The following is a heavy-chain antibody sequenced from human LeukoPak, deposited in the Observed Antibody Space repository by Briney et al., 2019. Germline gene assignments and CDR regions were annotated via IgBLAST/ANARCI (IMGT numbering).Heavy chain of an antibody. D-gene: IGHD1-26*01. J-gene: IGHJ2*01. CDR3: ARDNSDVVGATMYWYFDL. CDR1: GYTFTSYG. V-gene: IGHV1-46*01. Sequence: ASVTVSCKASGYTFTSYGISWVRQAPGQGLEWMGIINPSGTSTYYAQKFQGRVTMTRDTSTSTLHMELSSLRSEDTAVYYCARDNSDVVGATMYWYFDLWGRGTLVSVSS. CDR2: INPSGTST.